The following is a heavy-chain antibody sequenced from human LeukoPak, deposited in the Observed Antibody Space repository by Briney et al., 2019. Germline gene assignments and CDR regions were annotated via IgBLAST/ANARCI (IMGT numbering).Heavy chain of an antibody. Sequence: SETLSLTCAVSGGSFSGYYWSWIRQPPGKGLEWIGEINRSGSTNYNPSLKSRVTISVDTSKNQFSLKLSSVTAADTAVYYCAGDYSSASYRFDYWGQGTLVSVSS. CDR1: GGSFSGYY. V-gene: IGHV4-34*01. CDR2: INRSGST. J-gene: IGHJ4*02. D-gene: IGHD3-10*01. CDR3: AGDYSSASYRFDY.